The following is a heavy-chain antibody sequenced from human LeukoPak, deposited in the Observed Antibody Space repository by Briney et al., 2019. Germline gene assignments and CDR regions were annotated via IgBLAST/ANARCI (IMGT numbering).Heavy chain of an antibody. D-gene: IGHD3-22*01. CDR2: INHSGST. CDR1: GGSFSGYY. J-gene: IGHJ3*02. V-gene: IGHV4-34*01. CDR3: ARGIRGLVVVVWDDAFDI. Sequence: PSETLSLTCAVYGGSFSGYYWSWIRQPPGKGLEWIGEINHSGSTNYNPSLKSRVTISVDTSKNQFSLKLSSVIAADTAVYYCARGIRGLVVVVWDDAFDIWGQGTMVTVSS.